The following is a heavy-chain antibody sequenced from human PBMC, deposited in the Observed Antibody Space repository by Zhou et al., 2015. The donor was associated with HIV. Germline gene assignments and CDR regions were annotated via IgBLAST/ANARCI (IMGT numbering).Heavy chain of an antibody. CDR1: GGTFSSYA. J-gene: IGHJ2*01. CDR3: ARSSMVRGVIMLPSYWYFDL. Sequence: QVQLVQSGAEVKKPGSSVKVSCKASGGTFSSYAISWVRQAPGQGLEWMGGIIPIFGTANYAQKFQGRVTITADESTSTAYMELSSLRSEDTAVYYCARSSMVRGVIMLPSYWYFDLWGRGTLVTVSS. V-gene: IGHV1-69*01. CDR2: IIPIFGTA. D-gene: IGHD3-10*01.